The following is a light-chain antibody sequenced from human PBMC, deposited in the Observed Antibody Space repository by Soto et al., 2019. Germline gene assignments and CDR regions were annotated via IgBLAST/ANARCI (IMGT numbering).Light chain of an antibody. CDR2: GNS. Sequence: QSVLTQPASVSGAPGQRVTISCTGGSSNIGAGYEVHWYQQLPRTTPKLLIYGNSNRPSGVPDRFYGSKSGTSASLAITGLQAEDEADYYCQSFENSLSGMVFGGGTKVTVL. CDR3: QSFENSLSGMV. CDR1: SSNIGAGYE. J-gene: IGLJ2*01. V-gene: IGLV1-40*01.